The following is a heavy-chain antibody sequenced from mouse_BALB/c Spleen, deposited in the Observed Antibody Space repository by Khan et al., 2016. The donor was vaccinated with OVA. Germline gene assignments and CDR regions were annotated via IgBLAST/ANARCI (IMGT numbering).Heavy chain of an antibody. CDR2: ISSGSSTI. D-gene: IGHD1-1*01. V-gene: IGHV5-17*02. J-gene: IGHJ3*01. CDR3: ARSDYCGVAY. CDR1: GFTFSGFG. Sequence: EVELVESGGGLVQPGGSRKLSCAASGFTFSGFGMHWVRQAPEKGLEWVAYISSGSSTIYYADTLKGRFTISRDNPKNTLYLQMTSLRSEDTAMYYCARSDYCGVAYWGQGTLVTVSA.